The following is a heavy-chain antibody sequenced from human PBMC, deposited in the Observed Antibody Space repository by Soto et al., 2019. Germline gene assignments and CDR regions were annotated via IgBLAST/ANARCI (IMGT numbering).Heavy chain of an antibody. CDR3: ARDLGVRGGNWFDP. Sequence: QVQLVESGGGVVQPGRSLRLSCAASGFTFSSYGMHWVRQAPGKGLEWVAVIWYEGSHKYYADSVKGRFTISRDNSKNTLYLQMNSLRAEDTAVYYCARDLGVRGGNWFDPWGQGTLVTVSS. J-gene: IGHJ5*02. CDR2: IWYEGSHK. CDR1: GFTFSSYG. V-gene: IGHV3-33*01. D-gene: IGHD3-10*01.